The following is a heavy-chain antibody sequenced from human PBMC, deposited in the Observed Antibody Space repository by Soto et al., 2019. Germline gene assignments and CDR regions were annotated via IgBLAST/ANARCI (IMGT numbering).Heavy chain of an antibody. CDR3: AMIEYSSGSDY. CDR1: GGTFSSFP. V-gene: IGHV1-69*01. Sequence: QVQLVQSGAEVKKPGSSVKVSCKASGGTFSSFPIAWVRQAPGQGLEWVGGIMPIFGTTKYAQNFRDRVTIHADESTSTAYMELSSLRFEDTAVYYCAMIEYSSGSDYWGQGTLVTVFS. D-gene: IGHD6-19*01. CDR2: IMPIFGTT. J-gene: IGHJ4*02.